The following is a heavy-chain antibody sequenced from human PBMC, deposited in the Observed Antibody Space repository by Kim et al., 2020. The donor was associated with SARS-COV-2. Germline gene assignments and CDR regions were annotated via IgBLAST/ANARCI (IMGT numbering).Heavy chain of an antibody. CDR3: ARLTTAAATGL. Sequence: TYYADSVKGRFTISRDNSKDTVYLQINSLRVEESAVYFCARLTTAAATGLWGQGTLVTVSS. V-gene: IGHV3-23*01. J-gene: IGHJ4*02. D-gene: IGHD2-15*01. CDR2: T.